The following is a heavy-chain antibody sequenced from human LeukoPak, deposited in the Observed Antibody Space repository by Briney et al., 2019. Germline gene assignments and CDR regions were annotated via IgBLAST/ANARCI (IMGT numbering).Heavy chain of an antibody. J-gene: IGHJ4*02. CDR3: ARRGSGNYVDY. CDR1: GYSISSGYS. CDR2: IYHSGSA. D-gene: IGHD1-26*01. Sequence: SETLSLTCAVSGYSISSGYSWGWIRQPPGKGLEWIANIYHSGSAYYNPSLKSRVTISVDTSKNEFSLKLRSVTAADTAVYYCARRGSGNYVDYWGQGTLVTVSS. V-gene: IGHV4-38-2*01.